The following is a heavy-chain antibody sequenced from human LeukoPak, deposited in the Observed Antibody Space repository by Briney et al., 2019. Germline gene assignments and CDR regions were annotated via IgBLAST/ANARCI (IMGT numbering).Heavy chain of an antibody. J-gene: IGHJ4*02. V-gene: IGHV3-23*01. CDR3: AKAHRGYALEDY. CDR1: GFTFSTYG. CDR2: ISGSGGST. Sequence: PGGTLRLSCAASGFTFSTYGMSWVRQAPGKGLEWVSAISGSGGSTYYADSVKGRFTISRDNSKNTLYLQMNSLRAEDTAVYYCAKAHRGYALEDYRGQGTLVTVSS. D-gene: IGHD5-12*01.